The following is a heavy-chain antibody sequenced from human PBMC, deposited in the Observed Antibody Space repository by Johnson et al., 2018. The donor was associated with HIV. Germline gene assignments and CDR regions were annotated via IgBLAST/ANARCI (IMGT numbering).Heavy chain of an antibody. CDR2: ISYERSNR. V-gene: IGHV3-30*04. Sequence: QMQLVESGGGVVQPGRSLRLSCAASGFTFSSYAMHWVRQAPGKGLEWVAVISYERSNRYYADSVNGRFTISRDNSKNTQYLHMISLRLEDTAVYYFANSSLRGYSYVSDAFDIWGQGTMVTVSS. D-gene: IGHD5-18*01. CDR3: ANSSLRGYSYVSDAFDI. J-gene: IGHJ3*02. CDR1: GFTFSSYA.